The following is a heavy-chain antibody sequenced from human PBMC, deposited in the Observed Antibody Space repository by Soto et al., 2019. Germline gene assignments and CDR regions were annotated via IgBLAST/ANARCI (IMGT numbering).Heavy chain of an antibody. Sequence: SETLSLTCAVYGGSFSGYYWSWIRQPPGKGLEWIEEINHSGSTNYNPSLKSRVTISVDTSKNQFSLKLSSVTAADTAVYYCARVLTARPKGIAVAGANWFDPWGQGTLVTVSS. CDR1: GGSFSGYY. J-gene: IGHJ5*02. CDR3: ARVLTARPKGIAVAGANWFDP. V-gene: IGHV4-34*01. CDR2: INHSGST. D-gene: IGHD6-19*01.